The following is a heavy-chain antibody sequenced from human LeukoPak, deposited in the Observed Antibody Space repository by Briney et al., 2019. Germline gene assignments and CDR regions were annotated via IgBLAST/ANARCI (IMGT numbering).Heavy chain of an antibody. D-gene: IGHD3-10*01. J-gene: IGHJ2*01. Sequence: PGESLKISCKGSGYPFTSYWIGWVRQMPGKGLEWMGIIYPDDSDTRYSPSFQGQVTFSVDKSTTTAYLQWTSLKASDTAMYYCARHYGNRYFDLWGRGIQVSVSS. CDR2: IYPDDSDT. CDR3: ARHYGNRYFDL. CDR1: GYPFTSYW. V-gene: IGHV5-51*01.